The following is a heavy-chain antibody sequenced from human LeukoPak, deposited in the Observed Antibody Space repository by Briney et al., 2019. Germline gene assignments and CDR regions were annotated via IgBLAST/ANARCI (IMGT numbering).Heavy chain of an antibody. CDR1: GGTFSSYA. CDR3: ARDWGGSYPGYFDY. D-gene: IGHD1-26*01. V-gene: IGHV1-69*05. J-gene: IGHJ4*02. CDR2: IISIFGTA. Sequence: SVKVSCKASGGTFSSYAISWVRQAPGQGLEWMGGIISIFGTANYAQKFQGRVTITTDESTSTAYMELSSLRSEDTAVYYCARDWGGSYPGYFDYWGQGTLVTVSS.